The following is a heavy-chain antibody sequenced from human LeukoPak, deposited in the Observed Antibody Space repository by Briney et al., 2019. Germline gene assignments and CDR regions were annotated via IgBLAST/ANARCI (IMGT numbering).Heavy chain of an antibody. J-gene: IGHJ5*02. CDR3: ASRSSYGPT. D-gene: IGHD5-18*01. V-gene: IGHV4-61*02. Sequence: KPSETLSLTCTVSGGSVSSGSDDWSWIRQPAGKGLEWIGRIYPSGTTNYNPSLKSRVTISVDTSKNQFSLKLNSVTAADTAVHNCASRSSYGPTWGQGTVVTVSS. CDR1: GGSVSSGSDD. CDR2: IYPSGTT.